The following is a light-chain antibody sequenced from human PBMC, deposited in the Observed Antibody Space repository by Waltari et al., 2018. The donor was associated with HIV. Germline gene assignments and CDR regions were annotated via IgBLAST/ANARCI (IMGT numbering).Light chain of an antibody. CDR3: QHHGSSPGT. J-gene: IGKJ1*01. V-gene: IGKV3-20*01. Sequence: EIVLPQSPGTLSLSPGERATLSCRASQSVSSNYLAWYQQKPGQAPRLLIYGASNRASGIPDRFSGSGSGTDFTLTISRLEPEDFALYYCQHHGSSPGTFGQGTKVEIK. CDR1: QSVSSNY. CDR2: GAS.